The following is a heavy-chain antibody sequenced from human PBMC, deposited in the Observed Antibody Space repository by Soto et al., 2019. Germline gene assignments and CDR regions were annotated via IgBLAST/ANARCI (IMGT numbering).Heavy chain of an antibody. J-gene: IGHJ6*03. V-gene: IGHV3-23*01. CDR3: AKFCAGICVRKGYMDV. CDR1: GFTFSSYA. CDR2: ISGSGGTT. D-gene: IGHD1-26*01. Sequence: GGSLRLPCAASGFTFSSYAMSWVRQAPGKGLEWVSAISGSGGTTYYADSVKGRFTISRDDSTNTLYLQMKGLRAEDTALYYCAKFCAGICVRKGYMDVWGKGTTVTVSS.